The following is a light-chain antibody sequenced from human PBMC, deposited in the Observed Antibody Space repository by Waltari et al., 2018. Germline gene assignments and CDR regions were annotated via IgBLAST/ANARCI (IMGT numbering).Light chain of an antibody. CDR3: SSFTSSSTGI. J-gene: IGLJ1*01. Sequence: QPALTQPASAYGAPGQSITIPCPGTSGQVGGYHLVSCYQQHPGKAPKLMIYDATNRPSGVSDRFSASTSGNTASLTISDLRPEDEAEYYCSSFTSSSTGIFGSGTTVTVL. CDR1: SGQVGGYHL. V-gene: IGLV2-14*03. CDR2: DAT.